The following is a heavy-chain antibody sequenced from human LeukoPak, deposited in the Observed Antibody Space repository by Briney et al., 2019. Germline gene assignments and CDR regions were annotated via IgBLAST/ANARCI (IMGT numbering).Heavy chain of an antibody. CDR3: ARPKWGVTEVYIAY. V-gene: IGHV1-69*13. D-gene: IGHD2-21*02. J-gene: IGHJ4*02. Sequence: SVKVSCKPSGGTFSSYAMSWVRQPPGQGLEWMGGIIPIFGTANYAQKFQGRVTITADESTSTAYMELSSLRSEDTAVYYCARPKWGVTEVYIAYWGQGTLVTVSS. CDR2: IIPIFGTA. CDR1: GGTFSSYA.